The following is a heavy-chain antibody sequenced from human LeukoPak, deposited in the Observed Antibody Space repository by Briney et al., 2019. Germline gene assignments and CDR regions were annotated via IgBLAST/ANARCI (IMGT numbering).Heavy chain of an antibody. D-gene: IGHD3-10*01. CDR2: IYHSGST. Sequence: PSQTLSLTCAVSGGSISSGGYSWSWIRQPPGKGLEWIGYIYHSGSTYYNPSLKSRVTISVDRSKNQFSLKLSSVTAADTAVYYCARDRGSSPLIWGQGTMVTVSS. CDR3: ARDRGSSPLI. CDR1: GGSISSGGYS. V-gene: IGHV4-30-2*01. J-gene: IGHJ3*02.